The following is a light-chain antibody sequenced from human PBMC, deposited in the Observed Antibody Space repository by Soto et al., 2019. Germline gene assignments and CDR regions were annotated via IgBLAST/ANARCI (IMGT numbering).Light chain of an antibody. CDR3: LQYNDWVPT. J-gene: IGKJ1*01. V-gene: IGKV3-15*01. CDR1: QSVRSN. CDR2: SAS. Sequence: EIGMTQSPATLSVSPGERATLSCRAGQSVRSNLAWYQQNPGQPPRLLIYSASTRASGIPARFSGSWSGTEFTLTISSLQSEDFAVYYGLQYNDWVPTFGQGTKVEIK.